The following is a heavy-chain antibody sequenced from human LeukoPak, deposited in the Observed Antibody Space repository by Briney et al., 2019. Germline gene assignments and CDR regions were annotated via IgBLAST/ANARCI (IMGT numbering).Heavy chain of an antibody. Sequence: GESLKISCRGSGYSFTSHWIGWVRQMPGKGLEWMAIIYAGDSGTRISPSFQGQVTISADKSISTAYLQWSSLKASDTAIYYCTRHIAAAGPDYWGQGTLVTVSS. CDR3: TRHIAAAGPDY. CDR2: IYAGDSGT. CDR1: GYSFTSHW. V-gene: IGHV5-51*01. D-gene: IGHD6-13*01. J-gene: IGHJ4*02.